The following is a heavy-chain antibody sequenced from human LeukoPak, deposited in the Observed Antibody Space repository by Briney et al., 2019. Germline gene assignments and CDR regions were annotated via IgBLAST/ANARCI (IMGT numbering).Heavy chain of an antibody. CDR3: ARDWGRRADFDY. D-gene: IGHD7-27*01. CDR1: GFTFSSYW. J-gene: IGHJ4*02. Sequence: GGSLRLSCAASGFTFSSYWMHWVRQAPGKGLVWVSRISSDGSSTSYADSVKGRFTISRDNAKNTLYLQMNSLRAEDTAVYYCARDWGRRADFDYWGQGTLVTVSS. CDR2: ISSDGSST. V-gene: IGHV3-74*01.